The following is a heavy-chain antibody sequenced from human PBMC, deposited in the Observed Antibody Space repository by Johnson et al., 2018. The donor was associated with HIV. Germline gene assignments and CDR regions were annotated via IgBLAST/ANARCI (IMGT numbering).Heavy chain of an antibody. D-gene: IGHD6-13*01. J-gene: IGHJ3*02. Sequence: VQLVESGGGLVQPGGSLRLSCAASGFTFSSYDMHWVRQATGKGLEWVSAISGSGGSTYYADSVKGRFTISRDNSKNTLYLQMNSLRAEDTAVYYCAKDLGGYSSSWNNAFDIWGQGTMVTVSS. CDR3: AKDLGGYSSSWNNAFDI. CDR1: GFTFSSYD. V-gene: IGHV3-23*04. CDR2: ISGSGGST.